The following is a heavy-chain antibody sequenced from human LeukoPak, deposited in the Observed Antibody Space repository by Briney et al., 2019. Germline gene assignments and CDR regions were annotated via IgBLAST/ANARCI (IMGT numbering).Heavy chain of an antibody. V-gene: IGHV1-8*01. Sequence: ASVKVSCKASGYTFTSYDINWVRQATGQGLEWMGWMNPNSGNTSYAQKFQGRVTMTRDTSTSTVYMELSSLRSEDTAVYYCARETSSGWEYYFDYWGQGTLVTVSS. CDR1: GYTFTSYD. D-gene: IGHD6-19*01. J-gene: IGHJ4*02. CDR3: ARETSSGWEYYFDY. CDR2: MNPNSGNT.